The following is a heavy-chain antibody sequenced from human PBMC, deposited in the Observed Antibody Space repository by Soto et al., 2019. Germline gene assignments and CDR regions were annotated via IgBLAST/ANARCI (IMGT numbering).Heavy chain of an antibody. CDR1: GYTFTSYG. CDR3: ARTSTIFGVVTLVDY. V-gene: IGHV1-18*01. CDR2: ISAYNGNT. J-gene: IGHJ4*02. Sequence: ASVKVSCKASGYTFTSYGISWVRQAPGQGLEWMGWISAYNGNTNYAQKLQGRCTMTTDTSTSTAYMELRSLRSDDTAVYYCARTSTIFGVVTLVDYWGQGTLVTVSS. D-gene: IGHD3-3*01.